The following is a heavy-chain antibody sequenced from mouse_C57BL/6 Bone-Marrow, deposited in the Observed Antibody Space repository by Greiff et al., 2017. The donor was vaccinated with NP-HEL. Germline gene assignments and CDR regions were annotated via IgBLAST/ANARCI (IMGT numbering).Heavy chain of an antibody. Sequence: QVQLQQSGAELVKPGASVKLSCKASGYTFTEYTIHWVKQRSGQGLEWIGWYYPGSGSIKYNEKFKDKATLTADKSSSTVYMELSRLTSEDSAVYFCARHEDPRGNYRTWFAYWGQGTLVTVSA. D-gene: IGHD2-1*01. V-gene: IGHV1-62-2*01. CDR2: YYPGSGSI. CDR1: GYTFTEYT. J-gene: IGHJ3*01. CDR3: ARHEDPRGNYRTWFAY.